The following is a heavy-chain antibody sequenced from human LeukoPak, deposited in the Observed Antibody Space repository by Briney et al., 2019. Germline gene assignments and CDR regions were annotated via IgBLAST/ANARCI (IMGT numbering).Heavy chain of an antibody. CDR2: ISWDGGST. CDR3: AKDRGGVDY. D-gene: IGHD3-16*01. J-gene: IGHJ4*02. V-gene: IGHV3-43*01. Sequence: GGSLRLSCAASGFTFDDYSMHWVRQGPGKGLEWVSVISWDGGSTSYADSVKGRFTISRDNSKNSLYLQTNSLRSEDSALYYCAKDRGGVDYWGQGTLVTVSS. CDR1: GFTFDDYS.